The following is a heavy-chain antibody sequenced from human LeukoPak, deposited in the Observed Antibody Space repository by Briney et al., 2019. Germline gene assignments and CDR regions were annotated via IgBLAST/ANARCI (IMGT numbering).Heavy chain of an antibody. V-gene: IGHV3-23*01. CDR3: ARVVPPTDYGSGSYFWDPYYFDY. CDR2: ISGSGGST. J-gene: IGHJ4*02. CDR1: GFTFSSYG. D-gene: IGHD3-10*01. Sequence: GGSLRLSCAASGFTFSSYGMSWVRQAPGKGLEWVSAISGSGGSTYYADSVKGRFTLSRDNSKDTLYLQMNSLRAEDTAVYYCARVVPPTDYGSGSYFWDPYYFDYWGQGTLVTVSS.